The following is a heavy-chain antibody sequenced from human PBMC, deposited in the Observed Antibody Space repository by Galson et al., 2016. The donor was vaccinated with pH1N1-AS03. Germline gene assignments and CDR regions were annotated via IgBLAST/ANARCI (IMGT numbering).Heavy chain of an antibody. CDR1: GFSLSTGGVQ. J-gene: IGHJ4*02. CDR2: IFWDGET. D-gene: IGHD2-8*01. V-gene: IGHV2-5*02. Sequence: PALVKPTQTLTLTCTFSGFSLSTGGVQVAWIRQPPGKALEWLALIFWDGETRYSPSLRSRPTITKDTSKNQVVLTMTNMDPADTGTYYCARSTHVNEGLDYWGQGTLVTVSS. CDR3: ARSTHVNEGLDY.